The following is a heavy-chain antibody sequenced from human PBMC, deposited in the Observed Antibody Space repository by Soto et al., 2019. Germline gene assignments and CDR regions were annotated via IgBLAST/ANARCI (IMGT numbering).Heavy chain of an antibody. Sequence: LSLTCTVSGGSISSSNWWTWVRQAPGKGLEWVAVIWYDGSNKYYADSVKGRFTISRDNSKNTLYLQMNSLRAEETAVYYCAKDPPSTVTAGRYGMDVWGQGTTVTVSS. D-gene: IGHD4-4*01. V-gene: IGHV3-33*06. CDR3: AKDPPSTVTAGRYGMDV. J-gene: IGHJ6*02. CDR2: IWYDGSNK. CDR1: GGSISSSN.